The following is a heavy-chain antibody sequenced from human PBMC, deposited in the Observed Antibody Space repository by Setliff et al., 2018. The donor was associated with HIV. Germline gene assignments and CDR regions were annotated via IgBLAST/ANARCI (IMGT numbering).Heavy chain of an antibody. CDR2: IIHSGST. J-gene: IGHJ5*02. CDR1: GGSFSGYY. V-gene: IGHV4-34*12. Sequence: WETLSLTCAVYGGSFSGYYWSWIRQPPGKGLEWIGEIIHSGSTNYNPSLKSRVTISVDTSKNQFSLKLSSVTAADTAVYYCAREGLAVAGLNWFDPWGQGTLVTVSS. CDR3: AREGLAVAGLNWFDP. D-gene: IGHD6-19*01.